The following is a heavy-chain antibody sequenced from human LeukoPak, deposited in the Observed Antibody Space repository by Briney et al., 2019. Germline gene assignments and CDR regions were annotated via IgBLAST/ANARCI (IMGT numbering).Heavy chain of an antibody. CDR1: GGSISSSSYY. D-gene: IGHD1-26*01. CDR2: IYYSGST. CDR3: ARVASGSYDFDY. J-gene: IGHJ4*02. V-gene: IGHV4-39*07. Sequence: SETLSLTCTVSGGSISSSSYYWGWIRQPPGKGLEWIGSIYYSGSTYYNPSLKSRVTISVDTSKNQFSLKLSSVTAADTAVYYCARVASGSYDFDYWGQGTLVTVSS.